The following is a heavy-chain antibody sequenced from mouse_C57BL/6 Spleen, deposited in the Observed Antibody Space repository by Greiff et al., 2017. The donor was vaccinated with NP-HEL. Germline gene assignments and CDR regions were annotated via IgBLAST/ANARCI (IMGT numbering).Heavy chain of an antibody. J-gene: IGHJ2*01. CDR3: ARGITTVVATGFDY. Sequence: EVMLVESGGGLVKPGGSLKLSCAASGFTFSDYGMHWVRQAPEKGLEWVAYISSGSSTIYYADTVKGRFTISRDNAKNTLFLQMTSLRSEDTAMYYCARGITTVVATGFDYWGQGTTLTVSS. D-gene: IGHD1-1*01. CDR2: ISSGSSTI. CDR1: GFTFSDYG. V-gene: IGHV5-17*01.